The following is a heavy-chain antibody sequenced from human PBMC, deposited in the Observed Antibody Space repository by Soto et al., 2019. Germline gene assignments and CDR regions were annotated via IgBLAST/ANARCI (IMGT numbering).Heavy chain of an antibody. Sequence: EVQLLESGGGLVQPRGSLRLSCAASGFTFSSYAMSWVRQAPGKGLEWVSIISGTSDSTYYADSVKGRFTISRDSSKNTLYLQMSSLRAEDTAVYYCAKIRGYSGYGYFDYWVQGALVTVSS. D-gene: IGHD5-12*01. CDR3: AKIRGYSGYGYFDY. CDR1: GFTFSSYA. J-gene: IGHJ4*02. CDR2: ISGTSDST. V-gene: IGHV3-23*01.